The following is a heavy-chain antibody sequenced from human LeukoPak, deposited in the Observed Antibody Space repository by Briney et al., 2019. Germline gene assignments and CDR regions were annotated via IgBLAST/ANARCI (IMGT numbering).Heavy chain of an antibody. V-gene: IGHV3-7*01. CDR3: ATRVGARAYDAFDI. D-gene: IGHD1-26*01. Sequence: GGSLRLSCAASGFTFSSYWMSWVRQAPGKGLEWVANIKQDGSEKYYVDSVKGRFTISRDNSKNTLYLQMNSLRAEDTAVYYCATRVGARAYDAFDIWGQGTMVTVSA. CDR2: IKQDGSEK. CDR1: GFTFSSYW. J-gene: IGHJ3*02.